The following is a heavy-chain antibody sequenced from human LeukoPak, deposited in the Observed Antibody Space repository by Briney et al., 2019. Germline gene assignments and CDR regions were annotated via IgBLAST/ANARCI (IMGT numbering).Heavy chain of an antibody. CDR1: GGSISSYY. Sequence: PSETLSLTCTVSGGSISSYYWSWIRQPAGKGLEWIGRIYTSGSTNYNPSLKSRVTMSVDTSKNQVSLKLSSVTAADTAVYYCASHTFKVRYVVHWGQGTLVTVSS. J-gene: IGHJ4*02. V-gene: IGHV4-4*07. CDR2: IYTSGST. CDR3: ASHTFKVRYVVH. D-gene: IGHD3-9*01.